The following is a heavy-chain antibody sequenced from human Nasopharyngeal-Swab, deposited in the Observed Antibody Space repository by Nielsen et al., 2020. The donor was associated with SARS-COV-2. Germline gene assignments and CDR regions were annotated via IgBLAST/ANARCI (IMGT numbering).Heavy chain of an antibody. CDR3: AREDGPAGIYYHGMDV. CDR1: GYTFTSYA. V-gene: IGHV1-3*01. D-gene: IGHD1-14*01. CDR2: INAGNGNT. Sequence: ASVKVSCKASGYTFTSYAMHWVRQAPGQRLEWMGWINAGNGNTKYSQKFQGRVTITRDTSASTAYMELSSLRSEDTAVYYCAREDGPAGIYYHGMDVWGQGTTVTVSS. J-gene: IGHJ6*02.